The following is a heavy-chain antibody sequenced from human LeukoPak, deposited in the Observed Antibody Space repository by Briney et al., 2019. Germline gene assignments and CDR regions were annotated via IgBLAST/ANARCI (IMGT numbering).Heavy chain of an antibody. J-gene: IGHJ4*02. V-gene: IGHV1-69*05. CDR3: ARGGSYRPFDY. D-gene: IGHD1-26*01. Sequence: GASVKVSCKASGGTFSSYAISWVRQAPGQGLEWMGGIIPIFGTANYAQKLQGRVTMTTDTSTSTAYMELRSLRSDDTAVYYCARGGSYRPFDYWGQGTLVTVSS. CDR1: GGTFSSYA. CDR2: IIPIFGTA.